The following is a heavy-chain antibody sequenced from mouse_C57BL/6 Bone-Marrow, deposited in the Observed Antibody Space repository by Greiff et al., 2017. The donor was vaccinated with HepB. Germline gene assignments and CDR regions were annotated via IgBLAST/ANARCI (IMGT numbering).Heavy chain of an antibody. J-gene: IGHJ1*03. CDR2: ISNGGGST. CDR3: ARQAYWYFDV. Sequence: EVKLVESGGGLVQPGGSLKLSCAASGFTFSDYYMNWVRQTPEKRLEWVAYISNGGGSTYYPDTVKGRFTISRDNAKNTLYLQMSRLKSEDTAMYYCARQAYWYFDVWGTGTTVTVSS. V-gene: IGHV5-12*01. CDR1: GFTFSDYY.